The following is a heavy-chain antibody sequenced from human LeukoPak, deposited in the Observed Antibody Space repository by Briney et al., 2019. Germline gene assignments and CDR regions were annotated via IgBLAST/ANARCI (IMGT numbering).Heavy chain of an antibody. V-gene: IGHV1-8*01. Sequence: ASVKVSCKASGYTFTSYDINWVRQATGQGLEWMGWMNPNSGNTGYAQKFQGRVTMTRNTSISTAYMELSSLRSEDTAVYYCARVPLGYCSGGGCWGPYGMDVWGQGTTVTVSS. CDR2: MNPNSGNT. D-gene: IGHD2-15*01. CDR3: ARVPLGYCSGGGCWGPYGMDV. J-gene: IGHJ6*02. CDR1: GYTFTSYD.